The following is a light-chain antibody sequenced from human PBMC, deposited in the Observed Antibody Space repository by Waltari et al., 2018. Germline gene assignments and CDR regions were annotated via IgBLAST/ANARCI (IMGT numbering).Light chain of an antibody. J-gene: IGLJ2*01. CDR3: LLAYSETRV. V-gene: IGLV7-46*01. CDR1: TGAVPSTTY. CDR2: NIN. Sequence: QTVVTPEPSLTVSPGGTVPLTCGSSTGAVPSTTYPYWFQQKPGQVPGTLIYNINNKHSWTPARFSGSLLGGKAALTLSGAQPEDEAEYYCLLAYSETRVFGGGTKLTVL.